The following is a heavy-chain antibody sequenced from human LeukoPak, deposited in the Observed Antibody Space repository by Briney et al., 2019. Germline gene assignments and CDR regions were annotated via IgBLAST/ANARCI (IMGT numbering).Heavy chain of an antibody. J-gene: IGHJ4*02. CDR3: ASEPPRYCSSTSCYEQH. CDR2: IYHSGST. D-gene: IGHD2-2*01. V-gene: IGHV4-38-2*01. CDR1: AYSVSSGYY. Sequence: PSETLSLTCAVFAYSVSSGYYWGWIRQPPGKGLEWIGSIYHSGSTYYNPSLKSRVTISVDTSKNQFSLKLSSVTAADTAVYYCASEPPRYCSSTSCYEQHWGQGTLVTVSS.